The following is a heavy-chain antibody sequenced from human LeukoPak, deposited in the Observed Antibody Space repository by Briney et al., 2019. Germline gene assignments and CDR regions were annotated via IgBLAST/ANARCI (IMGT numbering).Heavy chain of an antibody. D-gene: IGHD2-2*01. CDR1: GYTFTSYG. CDR3: ARLCSSTSCYPHYYYGMDV. J-gene: IGHJ6*04. Sequence: ASVKVSCKASGYTFTSYGISWVRQAPGQGLEWMGWISAYNGNTNYAQKLQGRVTMTTDTSTSTAYMELKSLRSDDTAVYYCARLCSSTSCYPHYYYGMDVWGKGTTVTVSS. V-gene: IGHV1-18*04. CDR2: ISAYNGNT.